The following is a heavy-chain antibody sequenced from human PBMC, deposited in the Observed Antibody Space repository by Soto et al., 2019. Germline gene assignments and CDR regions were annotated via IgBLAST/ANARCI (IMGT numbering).Heavy chain of an antibody. Sequence: GGSLRLSCAASGFTFSSYGMHWVRQAPGKGLEWVAVIWYDGSNKYYADSVKGRFTISRDNSKNTLYLQMNSLRAEDTAVYYSAKAYCSGGSCYGGQDYWGQGTLVTVSS. V-gene: IGHV3-30*02. D-gene: IGHD2-15*01. CDR1: GFTFSSYG. CDR3: AKAYCSGGSCYGGQDY. J-gene: IGHJ4*02. CDR2: IWYDGSNK.